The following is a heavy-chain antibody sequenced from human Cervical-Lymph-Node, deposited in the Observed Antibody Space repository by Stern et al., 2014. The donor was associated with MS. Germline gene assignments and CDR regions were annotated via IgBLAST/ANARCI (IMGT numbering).Heavy chain of an antibody. Sequence: QLQLQESGPGLVKPSQTLSLTCTVSGGSISSGSYYWSWIRQPAGKGLEWIGRIYTSGSTNYNPSLKSRVTISVDKSKNQFSLTLSSVTAADTAVYYCARGILTGYYYFDYWGQGTLVTVSS. D-gene: IGHD3-9*01. CDR1: GGSISSGSYY. J-gene: IGHJ4*02. V-gene: IGHV4-61*02. CDR2: IYTSGST. CDR3: ARGILTGYYYFDY.